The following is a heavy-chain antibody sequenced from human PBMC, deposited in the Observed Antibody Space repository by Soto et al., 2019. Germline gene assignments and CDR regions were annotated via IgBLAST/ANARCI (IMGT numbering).Heavy chain of an antibody. CDR3: ARSFPRFTAPDS. J-gene: IGHJ5*01. CDR1: GFIFSNYE. Sequence: PGGSLRLSCAASGFIFSNYEMNWVRQAPGKGLQWVSFISPTGNKIYYGESMKGRFTISRDNAKNSVFLQMNSLTAEDTAVYFCARSFPRFTAPDSWGQGTLVTVAT. D-gene: IGHD2-21*02. CDR2: ISPTGNKI. V-gene: IGHV3-48*03.